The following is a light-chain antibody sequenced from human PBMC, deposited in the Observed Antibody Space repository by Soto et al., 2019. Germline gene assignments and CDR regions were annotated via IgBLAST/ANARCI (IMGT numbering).Light chain of an antibody. CDR1: QSISNW. CDR2: DAS. CDR3: QQNNSYPWS. J-gene: IGKJ1*01. V-gene: IGKV1-5*01. Sequence: DIQMTQSPSTLSASVGDRVTITSRASQSISNWLAWYQQKPGKAPKLLIYDASSLQSGVPSIFSGGGSGTEFALAISSLQPEDFETYYCQQNNSYPWSFGQGTKVEIK.